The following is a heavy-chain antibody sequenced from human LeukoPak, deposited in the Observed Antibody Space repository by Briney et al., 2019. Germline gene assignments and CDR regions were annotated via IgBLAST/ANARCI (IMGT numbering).Heavy chain of an antibody. J-gene: IGHJ4*02. D-gene: IGHD5-18*01. V-gene: IGHV4-39*07. Sequence: SETLSLTCTVSGGSISSSSYYWGWIRQPPGKGLEWIGSIYYSGSTYYNPSFKSRVTISVDTSKNQFSLKLSSVTAADTAVYYCARVHPDTAMVTFDYWGQGTLVTVSS. CDR3: ARVHPDTAMVTFDY. CDR1: GGSISSSSYY. CDR2: IYYSGST.